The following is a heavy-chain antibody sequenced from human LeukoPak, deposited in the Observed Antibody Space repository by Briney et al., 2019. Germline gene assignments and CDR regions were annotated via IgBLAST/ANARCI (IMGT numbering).Heavy chain of an antibody. CDR1: GFTFSSFG. D-gene: IGHD3-22*01. Sequence: GGSLRLSCAASGFTFSSFGMNWVRQAPGKGLEWVSYISGSSSTIYYADSVKGQFTISRDNAKNSLYLQMNSLRDEDTAVYYCARSLLLGTSVDYWGQGTLVTVSS. CDR3: ARSLLLGTSVDY. V-gene: IGHV3-48*02. CDR2: ISGSSSTI. J-gene: IGHJ4*01.